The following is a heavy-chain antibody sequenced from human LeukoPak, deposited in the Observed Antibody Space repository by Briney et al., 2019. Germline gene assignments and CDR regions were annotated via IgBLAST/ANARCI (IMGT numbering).Heavy chain of an antibody. Sequence: GASVKVSCKASGYTFTSYGISWVRQAPGQGLEWMGWISAYNGNTNYAQKLQGRVTMTTDTSTSTAYMELRSLRSDDTAVYYCARGTDNRITMTPYAFDIWGQGTMVTVSS. CDR3: ARGTDNRITMTPYAFDI. CDR2: ISAYNGNT. J-gene: IGHJ3*02. CDR1: GYTFTSYG. V-gene: IGHV1-18*01. D-gene: IGHD3-22*01.